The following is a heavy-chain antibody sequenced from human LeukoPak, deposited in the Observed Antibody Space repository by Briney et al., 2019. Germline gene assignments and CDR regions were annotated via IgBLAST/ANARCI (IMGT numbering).Heavy chain of an antibody. V-gene: IGHV3-30*02. CDR1: GFTFSSYG. Sequence: GGSLRLSCAAPGFTFSSYGMHWVRQAPGKGLEWVAFIRYDGSNKYYADSVKGRFTISRDNSKNTLYLQMNSLRAEDTAVYYCAKDPRLNSRSLSYIVVVPAAGAFDIWGQGTMVTVSS. J-gene: IGHJ3*02. CDR2: IRYDGSNK. CDR3: AKDPRLNSRSLSYIVVVPAAGAFDI. D-gene: IGHD2-2*01.